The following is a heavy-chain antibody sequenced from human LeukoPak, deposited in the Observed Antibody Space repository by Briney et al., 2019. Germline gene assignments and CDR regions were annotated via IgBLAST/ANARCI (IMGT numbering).Heavy chain of an antibody. J-gene: IGHJ4*02. CDR2: ISGNGYSI. CDR1: GFTFSSYA. CDR3: AKQYSTSNSPPFDY. V-gene: IGHV3-23*01. D-gene: IGHD6-6*01. Sequence: PGGSLRLSCAASGFTFSSYAMTWVRQAPGKGLQWLSDISGNGYSIYYADSLKGRFTISRDNSKDTLYLQMNSLRAEDTAVYYCAKQYSTSNSPPFDYWGQGTLVTVSS.